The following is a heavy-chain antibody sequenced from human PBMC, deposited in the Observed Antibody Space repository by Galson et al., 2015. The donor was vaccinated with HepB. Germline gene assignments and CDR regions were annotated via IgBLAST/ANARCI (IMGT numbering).Heavy chain of an antibody. CDR1: GGSISSSNW. Sequence: ETLSLTCAVSGGSISSSNWWSWVRQPPGKGLEWIGEIYHSGSTNYNPSLKSRVTISVDKSKNQFSLKLSSVTAADTAVYYCARVRGIIVAEDPQGGDYWGQGTLVTVSS. J-gene: IGHJ4*02. CDR2: IYHSGST. V-gene: IGHV4-4*02. CDR3: ARVRGIIVAEDPQGGDY. D-gene: IGHD5-12*01.